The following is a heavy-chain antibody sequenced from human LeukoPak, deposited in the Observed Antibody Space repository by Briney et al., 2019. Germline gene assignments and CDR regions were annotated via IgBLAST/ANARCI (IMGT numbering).Heavy chain of an antibody. CDR2: IFSDGTGT. V-gene: IGHV3-74*01. Sequence: PGGSLRLSCAASGFTFSTHWMHWVRQARGKGLVWVARIFSDGTGTLYADPVKGRFTISRDNAENTLFLQINSLRVEDTAVYYCARGLVVAGRSTFDIWGQGTMVTVSS. CDR3: ARGLVVAGRSTFDI. J-gene: IGHJ3*02. D-gene: IGHD6-19*01. CDR1: GFTFSTHW.